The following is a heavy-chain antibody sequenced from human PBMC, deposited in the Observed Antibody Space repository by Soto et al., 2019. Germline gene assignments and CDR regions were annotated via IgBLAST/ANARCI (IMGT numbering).Heavy chain of an antibody. CDR2: ITSSSSSI. Sequence: EVQVVESGGGLVKPGGSLRLSCVASGFTFSSYSMNWVRQAPGKGLEWVSSITSSSSSIYYADSVKGRFTISRDIAKNSLYLQMNSLRAEDTAVYYCARDGFGIDYWGQGTLVTVSS. CDR3: ARDGFGIDY. V-gene: IGHV3-21*01. CDR1: GFTFSSYS. J-gene: IGHJ4*02. D-gene: IGHD3-10*01.